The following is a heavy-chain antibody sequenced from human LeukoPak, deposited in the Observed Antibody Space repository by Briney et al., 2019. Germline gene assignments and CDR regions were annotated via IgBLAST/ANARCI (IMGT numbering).Heavy chain of an antibody. D-gene: IGHD3-10*01. V-gene: IGHV3-30*18. J-gene: IGHJ4*02. CDR3: AKDRQRITMVRGVMGRGGFDY. CDR1: GFTFSSYG. Sequence: GGSLRLSCAASGFTFSSYGMHWVRQAPGKGLEWVAVISYDGSNKYYADSVKGRFTISTDNSKNTLYLQMNSLRAEDTAVYYCAKDRQRITMVRGVMGRGGFDYWGQGTLVTVSS. CDR2: ISYDGSNK.